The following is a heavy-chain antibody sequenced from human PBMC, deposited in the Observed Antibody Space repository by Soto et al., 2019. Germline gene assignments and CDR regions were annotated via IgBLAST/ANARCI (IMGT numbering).Heavy chain of an antibody. V-gene: IGHV3-7*01. D-gene: IGHD3-3*01. CDR3: ARDLSGITIFGVVYYYGMDV. Sequence: GGSLRLSCAASGFTFSSYWMSWVRQAPGKGLEWVANIKQDGSEKYYVDSVKGRFTISRDNAKNSLYLQMNSLRAEDTAVYYCARDLSGITIFGVVYYYGMDVWGQGTTVTVSS. CDR1: GFTFSSYW. J-gene: IGHJ6*02. CDR2: IKQDGSEK.